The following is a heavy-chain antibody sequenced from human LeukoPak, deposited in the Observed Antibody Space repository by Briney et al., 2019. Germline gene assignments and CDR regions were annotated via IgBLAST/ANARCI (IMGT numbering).Heavy chain of an antibody. CDR3: AKDAEIPDIVVVPAAISYYYYMDV. CDR1: GFTFSSYA. D-gene: IGHD2-2*02. J-gene: IGHJ6*03. CDR2: ISGSGGST. Sequence: GGSLRLSCAASGFTFSSYAMSWVRQAPGKGLEWVSAISGSGGSTYYADSVKGRFTISRDNSKNTLYLQMNSLRAEDTAVYYCAKDAEIPDIVVVPAAISYYYYMDVWGTGTTVTVSS. V-gene: IGHV3-23*01.